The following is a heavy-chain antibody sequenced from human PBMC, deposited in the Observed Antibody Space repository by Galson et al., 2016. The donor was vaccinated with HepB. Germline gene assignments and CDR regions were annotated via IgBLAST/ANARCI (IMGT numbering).Heavy chain of an antibody. CDR1: GGSISSAYW. V-gene: IGHV4-4*02. J-gene: IGHJ4*02. Sequence: SETLSLTCDVSGGSISSAYWWSWVRQPPGKGLEWIGEIHQRGRTNYNPSLKSRVTISLAKSKNQFSLKLTSVTAADTAVFYCARGGNWQFDYWGQGSLVSVSS. D-gene: IGHD1-1*01. CDR2: IHQRGRT. CDR3: ARGGNWQFDY.